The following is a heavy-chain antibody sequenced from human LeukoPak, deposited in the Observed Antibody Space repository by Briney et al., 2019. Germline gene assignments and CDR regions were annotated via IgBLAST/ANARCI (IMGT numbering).Heavy chain of an antibody. CDR3: AREVGPWELRSADAFDI. CDR1: GGSFSSYY. V-gene: IGHV4-59*01. CDR2: IYYSGST. Sequence: SETLSLSCTVSGGSFSSYYWSWIRQPPGKGLEWIGSIYYSGSTNYNPSLKSRVTISVETSKHQFALKVVSVTAADTAVYYCAREVGPWELRSADAFDIWGQGTMVTVSS. J-gene: IGHJ3*02. D-gene: IGHD1-26*01.